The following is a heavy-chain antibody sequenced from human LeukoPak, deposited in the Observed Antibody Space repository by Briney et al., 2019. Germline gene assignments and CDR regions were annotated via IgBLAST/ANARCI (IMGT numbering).Heavy chain of an antibody. CDR3: ARGGGRYYDSSGYYYSPLF. D-gene: IGHD3-22*01. V-gene: IGHV3-21*01. CDR2: ISSSSSYI. CDR1: GFTFSSYS. J-gene: IGHJ4*02. Sequence: PGGSLRLSCEASGFTFSSYSMNWVRQAPGKGLEWVSSISSSSSYIYYADSVKGRFTISRDNAKNSLYLQMNSLRAEDTAVYYCARGGGRYYDSSGYYYSPLFWGQGTLVTVSS.